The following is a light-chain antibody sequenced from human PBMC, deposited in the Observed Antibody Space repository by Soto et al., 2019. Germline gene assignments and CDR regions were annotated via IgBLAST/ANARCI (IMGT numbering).Light chain of an antibody. Sequence: ELVMTQSPATLCLSPGDTATLSCRASQSIGSNLAWYQQKPGQPPRLLIYGASTRASGVPARFSGRGSGTEFTLTITNLQSEDFAVYYCQQYSTWVTFGGGTQLEFE. CDR3: QQYSTWVT. CDR2: GAS. J-gene: IGKJ4*01. V-gene: IGKV3-15*01. CDR1: QSIGSN.